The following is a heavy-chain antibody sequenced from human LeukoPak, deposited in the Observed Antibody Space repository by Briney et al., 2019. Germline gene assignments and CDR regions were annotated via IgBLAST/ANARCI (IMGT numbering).Heavy chain of an antibody. V-gene: IGHV3-48*01. CDR2: ISSSSSTI. CDR3: AKDLAHCSSTSCYTDGDAFDI. J-gene: IGHJ3*02. Sequence: PGGSLRLSCAASGFTFSSYSMNWVRQAPGKGLEWVSYISSSSSTIYYADSVKGRFTISRDDSKNTLYLQMNSLRAEDTAVYYCAKDLAHCSSTSCYTDGDAFDIWGQGTMVTVSS. D-gene: IGHD2-2*02. CDR1: GFTFSSYS.